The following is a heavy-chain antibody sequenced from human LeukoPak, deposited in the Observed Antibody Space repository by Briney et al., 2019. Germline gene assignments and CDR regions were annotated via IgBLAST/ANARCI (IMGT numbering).Heavy chain of an antibody. J-gene: IGHJ4*02. CDR2: IKSKTDGGTT. CDR3: TTGNWGSFSY. D-gene: IGHD7-27*01. Sequence: GGSLRLSCAASGFTFSNAWMNWVRPAPGMGLEWVGRIKSKTDGGTTDYAAPVKGRFTISRDDSKHTLYLQVNSLKTEDTAVYFCTTGNWGSFSYWGQGTLVSVTS. CDR1: GFTFSNAW. V-gene: IGHV3-15*01.